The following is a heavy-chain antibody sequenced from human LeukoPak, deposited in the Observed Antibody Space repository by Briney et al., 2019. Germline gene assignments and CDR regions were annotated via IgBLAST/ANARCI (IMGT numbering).Heavy chain of an antibody. V-gene: IGHV1-2*02. Sequence: ASVKVSCKASGYTFTGYYMHWVRQAPGQGLEWMGWINPNSGGTNYAQKFQGRVTMTRDTSISTAYMELRSLRSDDTAVYYCARDYAWSGPTDWFDPWGQGTLVTVSS. D-gene: IGHD3-3*01. CDR3: ARDYAWSGPTDWFDP. CDR2: INPNSGGT. J-gene: IGHJ5*02. CDR1: GYTFTGYY.